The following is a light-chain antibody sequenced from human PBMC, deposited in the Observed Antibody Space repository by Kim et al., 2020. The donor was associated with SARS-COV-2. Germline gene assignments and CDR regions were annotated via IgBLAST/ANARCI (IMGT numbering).Light chain of an antibody. Sequence: EIVMTQSPATLSLSPGERATLSCRASQSVSSNLAWYQQKPGQAPRLLIYDASTRATGIPARFSGSGSGTEFTLTISSLQSEDFAVYYCQQYNNWLHTFGQGTKLEIK. CDR1: QSVSSN. J-gene: IGKJ2*01. CDR3: QQYNNWLHT. V-gene: IGKV3-15*01. CDR2: DAS.